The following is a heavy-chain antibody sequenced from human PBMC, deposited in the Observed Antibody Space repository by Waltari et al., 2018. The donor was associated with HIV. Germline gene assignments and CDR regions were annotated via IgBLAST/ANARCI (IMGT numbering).Heavy chain of an antibody. CDR3: ARESYYYDSSGYPLAY. V-gene: IGHV3-48*04. D-gene: IGHD3-22*01. Sequence: DVQLEESGGGLVQPGGSLRLSCAASGFTFNTFGFNWVRQAPGKGLEWVSYSSTSSRPIYYAESVKGRFTIARDDAKNSLYLEMNSLRADDTAVYYCARESYYYDSSGYPLAYWGQGILVTVSS. CDR2: SSTSSRPI. CDR1: GFTFNTFG. J-gene: IGHJ4*02.